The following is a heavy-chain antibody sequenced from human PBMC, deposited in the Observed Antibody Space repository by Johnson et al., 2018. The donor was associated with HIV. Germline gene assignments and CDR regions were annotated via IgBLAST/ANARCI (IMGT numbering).Heavy chain of an antibody. CDR1: AFTFSSYW. J-gene: IGHJ3*02. D-gene: IGHD6-25*01. CDR2: INWNGGST. CDR3: ARRIAAADDAFDI. Sequence: VQLVESGGGVVQPGGSLRLSCAASAFTFSSYWMSWVRQAPGKGLEWVSGINWNGGSTGYADSVKGRFTISRDNAKNSLYLQMNSLRAEDTAMYYCARRIAAADDAFDIWGHGTMVTVSS. V-gene: IGHV3-20*04.